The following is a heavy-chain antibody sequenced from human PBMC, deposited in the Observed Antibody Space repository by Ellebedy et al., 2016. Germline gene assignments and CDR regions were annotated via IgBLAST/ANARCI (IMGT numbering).Heavy chain of an antibody. V-gene: IGHV1-18*01. CDR3: ARADMVRGSGYYYYMDV. D-gene: IGHD3-10*01. CDR2: INPNNDNT. Sequence: ASVKVSXKTSGYTFSSYGISWVRQAPGQGLEWMGWINPNNDNTNYAQKFQGRVTMTADTSTTTAYLDLRSLRSDDTAVYYCARADMVRGSGYYYYMDVWGKGTTVTVSS. CDR1: GYTFSSYG. J-gene: IGHJ6*03.